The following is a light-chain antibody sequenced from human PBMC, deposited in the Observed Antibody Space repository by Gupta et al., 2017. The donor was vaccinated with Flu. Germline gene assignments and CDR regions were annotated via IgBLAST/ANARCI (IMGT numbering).Light chain of an antibody. Sequence: KTARITCGGNNIGSKSVHWYQQKPGQAPVLVVHDDFERPSGIPERFSGSNSGNTATLTISKVEAGDEADYYCQVWDSSSDHPGVFGGGTKLTVL. CDR2: DDF. J-gene: IGLJ2*01. CDR1: NIGSKS. V-gene: IGLV3-21*03. CDR3: QVWDSSSDHPGV.